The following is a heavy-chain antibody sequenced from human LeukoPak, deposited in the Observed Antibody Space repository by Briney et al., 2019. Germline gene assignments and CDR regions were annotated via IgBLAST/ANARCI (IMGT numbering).Heavy chain of an antibody. CDR1: GGTFSSYA. V-gene: IGHV1-69*13. J-gene: IGHJ4*02. D-gene: IGHD2-21*01. CDR3: AREGAHIQAIDY. Sequence: ASVKDSCKASGGTFSSYAISWVRQAPGQGLEWMGGIIPIFGTANYAQKFQGRVTITADESTSTAYMELSSLRSEDTAVYYCAREGAHIQAIDYWGQGTLVTVSS. CDR2: IIPIFGTA.